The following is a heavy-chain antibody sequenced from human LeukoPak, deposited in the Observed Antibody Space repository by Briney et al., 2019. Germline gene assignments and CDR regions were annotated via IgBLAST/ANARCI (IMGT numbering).Heavy chain of an antibody. V-gene: IGHV4-59*11. CDR2: IYYSGST. CDR1: GGSISSQY. J-gene: IGHJ6*03. Sequence: SETLSLTCTVSGGSISSQYWSWIRQPPGKGLEWIGYIYYSGSTNYNPSLKSRVTISVDTSKNQFSLKLSSVTAADTAVYYCARDADYYYYYMDVWGKGTTVTVSS. CDR3: ARDADYYYYYMDV.